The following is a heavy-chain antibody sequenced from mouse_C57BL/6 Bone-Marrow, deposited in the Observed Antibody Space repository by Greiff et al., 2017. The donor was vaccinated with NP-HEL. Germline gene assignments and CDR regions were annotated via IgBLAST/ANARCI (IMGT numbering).Heavy chain of an antibody. CDR3: ARRGGWYWYFDV. CDR1: GYTFTSYG. V-gene: IGHV1-81*01. J-gene: IGHJ1*03. Sequence: QVQLQQSGAELARPGASVKLSCKASGYTFTSYGISWVKQRTGQGLEWIGEIYPRSGNTYYNEKFKGKATLTADKSSSTAYMELRSLTSEDSAVYFCARRGGWYWYFDVCGTGTTVTVSS. D-gene: IGHD3-2*02. CDR2: IYPRSGNT.